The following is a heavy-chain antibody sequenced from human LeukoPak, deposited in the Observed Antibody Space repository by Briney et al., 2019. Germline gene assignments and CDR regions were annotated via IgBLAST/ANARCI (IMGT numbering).Heavy chain of an antibody. D-gene: IGHD6-19*01. V-gene: IGHV4-34*01. CDR3: TRAVAGHPD. J-gene: IGHJ4*02. CDR1: GVPFSNYY. Sequence: PSETLSLTCAVSGVPFSNYYWSWVRQSPTKGLEWIGEINHSGYTNYNPSLKSRVTISIDTSKNQFSLMATSMTAADTGVYYCTRAVAGHPDWGQGTLVTVCS. CDR2: INHSGYT.